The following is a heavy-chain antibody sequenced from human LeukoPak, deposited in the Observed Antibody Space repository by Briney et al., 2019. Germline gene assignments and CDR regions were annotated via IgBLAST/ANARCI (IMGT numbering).Heavy chain of an antibody. J-gene: IGHJ4*02. CDR3: ARDRRSGYDSYYFDY. D-gene: IGHD5-12*01. CDR2: IKQDGSEK. CDR1: GFTFSSYW. V-gene: IGHV3-7*04. Sequence: GGSLRLSCAASGFTFSSYWMSWVRQAPGKGLEWVANIKQDGSEKYYVDSVKGRFTISRDNAKNSLYLQMNSLRAEDTAVYHCARDRRSGYDSYYFDYWGQGTLVTVSS.